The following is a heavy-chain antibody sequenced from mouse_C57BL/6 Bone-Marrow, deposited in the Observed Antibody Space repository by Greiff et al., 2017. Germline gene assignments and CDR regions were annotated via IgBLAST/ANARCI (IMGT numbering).Heavy chain of an antibody. J-gene: IGHJ4*01. Sequence: EVKLVESGGGLVQSGRSLRLSCATSGFTFSDFYMEWVRQAPGKGLEWIAASRNKANDYTTEYSASVKGRFIVSRDTSQSILYLQMNALRAEDTAIYYCARDAAHSNDARDYWGQGTSVTVSS. D-gene: IGHD2-5*01. V-gene: IGHV7-1*01. CDR3: ARDAAHSNDARDY. CDR1: GFTFSDFY. CDR2: SRNKANDYTT.